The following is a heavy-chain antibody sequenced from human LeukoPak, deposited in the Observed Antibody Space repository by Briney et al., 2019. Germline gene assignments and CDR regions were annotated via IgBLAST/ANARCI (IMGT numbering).Heavy chain of an antibody. CDR3: ASPHYYDSSGYFDI. J-gene: IGHJ3*02. D-gene: IGHD3-22*01. V-gene: IGHV1-2*06. CDR2: INPNSGGT. Sequence: ASVKVSCKASGCTFTGYYMHWVRQAPGQGLEWMGRINPNSGGTNYAQKFQGRVTMTRDTSISTAYMELSRLRSDDTAVYYCASPHYYDSSGYFDIWGQGTMVTVSS. CDR1: GCTFTGYY.